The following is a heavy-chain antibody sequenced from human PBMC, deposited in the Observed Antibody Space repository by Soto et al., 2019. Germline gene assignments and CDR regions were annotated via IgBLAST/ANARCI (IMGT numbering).Heavy chain of an antibody. Sequence: GSLRLSCAASGFTFSSYSMNWVRQAPGKGLEWVSYISSSSSTIYYADSVKGRFTISRDNSKNTLFLQMSSLRAEDTAVYYCARSDLVLLRFGESYFFDYWGQGTLVNVSS. D-gene: IGHD3-10*01. CDR3: ARSDLVLLRFGESYFFDY. V-gene: IGHV3-48*04. CDR2: ISSSSSTI. J-gene: IGHJ4*02. CDR1: GFTFSSYS.